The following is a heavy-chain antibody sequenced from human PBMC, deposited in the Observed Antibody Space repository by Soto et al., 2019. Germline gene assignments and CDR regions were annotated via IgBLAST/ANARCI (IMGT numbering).Heavy chain of an antibody. V-gene: IGHV3-48*02. J-gene: IGHJ4*02. CDR1: GFTFNSYS. CDR2: ISSTSGNL. Sequence: EVQLVESGGGLVQPGGSLRLSCAASGFTFNSYSMTWVRQAPGKGLEWLSSISSTSGNLYYADAVKGRFTISRDNAKNSLSLQVNSRRDEDTAVYYWARLSVRYCSGGSCSQLDYWGQGAMV. CDR3: ARLSVRYCSGGSCSQLDY. D-gene: IGHD2-15*01.